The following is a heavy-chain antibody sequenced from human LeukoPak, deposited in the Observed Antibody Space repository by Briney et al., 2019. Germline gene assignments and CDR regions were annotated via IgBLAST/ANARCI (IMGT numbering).Heavy chain of an antibody. CDR3: ARHGYSYGSYDY. D-gene: IGHD5-18*01. CDR1: GGSISSYY. V-gene: IGHV4-59*08. CDR2: IYYSGST. Sequence: PSETLSPTCTVSGGSISSYYWSWIRQPPGKGLEWIGYIYYSGSTNYNPSLKSRVTISVDTSKNQFSLKLSSVTAADTAVYYCARHGYSYGSYDYWGQGTLVTVSS. J-gene: IGHJ4*02.